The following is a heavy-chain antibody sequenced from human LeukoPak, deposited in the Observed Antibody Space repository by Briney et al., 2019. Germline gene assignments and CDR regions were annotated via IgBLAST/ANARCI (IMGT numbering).Heavy chain of an antibody. Sequence: SETLSLTCAVYGGSFSGYYWNWIRQPPGMGLEWIGEINHSGSTNYNPSLKSRVTISVDTSKNQFSLKLSSVTAADTAVYYCARKETTSFDYWGQGTLVTVSS. CDR3: ARKETTSFDY. D-gene: IGHD1-7*01. CDR1: GGSFSGYY. J-gene: IGHJ4*02. V-gene: IGHV4-34*01. CDR2: INHSGST.